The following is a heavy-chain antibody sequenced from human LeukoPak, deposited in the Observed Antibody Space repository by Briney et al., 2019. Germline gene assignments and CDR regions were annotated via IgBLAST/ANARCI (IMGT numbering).Heavy chain of an antibody. D-gene: IGHD2-2*01. Sequence: PGGSLRLSCAASGFSFSNCGMHWVRQAPGKGLEWVAFIHYDVSKKFYTDSVRGRFTISKDNPKNTVYLQMNSLGAEDTAVYYCAKDQCSSTSCDESPGYWGQGTLVTVSS. CDR2: IHYDVSKK. CDR3: AKDQCSSTSCDESPGY. V-gene: IGHV3-30*02. J-gene: IGHJ4*02. CDR1: GFSFSNCG.